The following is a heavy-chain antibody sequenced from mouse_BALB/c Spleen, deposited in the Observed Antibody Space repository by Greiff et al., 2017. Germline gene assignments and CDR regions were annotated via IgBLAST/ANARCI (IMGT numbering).Heavy chain of an antibody. CDR1: GYTFTSYW. D-gene: IGHD1-2*01. V-gene: IGHV1-69*02. CDR2: IYPSDSYT. CDR3: TRELRPYYFDY. Sequence: VQLQQPGAELVRPGASVKLSCKASGYTFTSYWINWVKQRPGQGLEWIGNIYPSDSYTNYNQKFKDKATLTVDKSSSTAYMQLSSPTSEDSAVYYCTRELRPYYFDYWGQGTTLTVSS. J-gene: IGHJ2*01.